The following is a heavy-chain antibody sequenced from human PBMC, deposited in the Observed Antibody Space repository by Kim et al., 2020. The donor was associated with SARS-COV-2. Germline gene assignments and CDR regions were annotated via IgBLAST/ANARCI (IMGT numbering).Heavy chain of an antibody. CDR2: INHSGST. J-gene: IGHJ4*02. D-gene: IGHD6-13*01. V-gene: IGHV4-34*01. CDR1: GGSFSGYY. Sequence: SETLSLTCAVYGGSFSGYYWSWIRQPPGKGLEWIGEINHSGSTNYNPSLKSRVTISVDTSKNQFSLKLSSVTAADTAVYYCAGGPEGYTPVDYWGQGTLVTVSS. CDR3: AGGPEGYTPVDY.